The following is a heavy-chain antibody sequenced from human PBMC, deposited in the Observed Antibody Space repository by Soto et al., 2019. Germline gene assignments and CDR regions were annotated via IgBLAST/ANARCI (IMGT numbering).Heavy chain of an antibody. Sequence: QVQLVQSGAEEKKPGASVKVSCKASGYTFTSYAIHWVRQAPGQRLEWMGWINAGNGNTKYSQKFQDRVTITRDTSASTAYRELSSLRSEDTAVYYCARGLPRAADYWGQGTLVTVSS. CDR3: ARGLPRAADY. CDR1: GYTFTSYA. CDR2: INAGNGNT. V-gene: IGHV1-3*05. J-gene: IGHJ4*02.